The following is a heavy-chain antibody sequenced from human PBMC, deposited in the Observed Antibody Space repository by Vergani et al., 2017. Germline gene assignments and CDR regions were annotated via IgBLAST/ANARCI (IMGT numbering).Heavy chain of an antibody. Sequence: QVQLVESGGGVVQPGGSMRLSCSASGLTLSSYCVHWVRQAPGRGLESVTFTRPHEDGAFYSASVRGRFTVSRDNSKNTLYLEMNRLNVDDTAIYYCGKTQGTVVGTWWFDPWGQETPVTVSS. CDR1: GLTLSSYC. J-gene: IGHJ5*02. CDR3: GKTQGTVVGTWWFDP. CDR2: TRPHEDGA. V-gene: IGHV3-30*02. D-gene: IGHD1-7*01.